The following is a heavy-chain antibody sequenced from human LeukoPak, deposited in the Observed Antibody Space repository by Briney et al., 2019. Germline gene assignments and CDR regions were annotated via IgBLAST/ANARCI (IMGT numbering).Heavy chain of an antibody. V-gene: IGHV4-61*02. CDR3: ARAGGYGDYINWFDP. Sequence: SETLSLTCTVSGGSISSGTHYWSWIRQPAEKGLEYLGRVYASGSTNYNPSLKSRVTISVDTSKNQFSLRLSSVTAADTAIYYCARAGGYGDYINWFDPWGQGTLVTVSS. CDR2: VYASGST. D-gene: IGHD4-17*01. CDR1: GGSISSGTHY. J-gene: IGHJ5*02.